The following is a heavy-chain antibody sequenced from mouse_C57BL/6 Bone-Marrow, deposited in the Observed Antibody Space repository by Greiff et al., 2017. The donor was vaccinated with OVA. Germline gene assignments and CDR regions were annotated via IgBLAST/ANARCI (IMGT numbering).Heavy chain of an antibody. CDR1: GYTFTSYW. Sequence: QVHVKQPGAELVKPGASVKLSCKASGYTFTSYWMQWVKQRPGQGLEWIGEIDPSDSYTNYNQKFKGKATLTVDTSSSTAYMQLSSLTSEDSAVYYCARYYYGSFDYWGQGTTLTVSS. CDR2: IDPSDSYT. V-gene: IGHV1-50*01. J-gene: IGHJ2*01. CDR3: ARYYYGSFDY. D-gene: IGHD1-1*01.